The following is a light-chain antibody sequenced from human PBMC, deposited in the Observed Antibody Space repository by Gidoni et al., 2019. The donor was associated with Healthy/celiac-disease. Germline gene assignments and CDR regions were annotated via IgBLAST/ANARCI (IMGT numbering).Light chain of an antibody. J-gene: IGLJ3*02. CDR3: AAWDDSLNGRV. CDR2: SNN. Sequence: QSVLTQPPSASGTPGQRVTISCSGSSSNIGSNTVNWYQQLPGTAPKLLIYSNNQRPSGVPDRVAGSKSGISASLAISGLQSEDEADYYCAAWDDSLNGRVFGGGTKLTVL. V-gene: IGLV1-44*01. CDR1: SSNIGSNT.